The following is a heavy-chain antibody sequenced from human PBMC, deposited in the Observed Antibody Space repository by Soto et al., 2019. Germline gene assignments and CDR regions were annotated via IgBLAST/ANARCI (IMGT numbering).Heavy chain of an antibody. CDR1: GFTLSAYD. V-gene: IGHV3-13*05. D-gene: IGHD2-15*01. CDR3: ARAYSGRLPRRADYYYAMDV. CDR2: LGAADDP. J-gene: IGHJ6*02. Sequence: GGSLRLSCAASGFTLSAYDMHWVRQAEGKGLEWVSALGAADDPYYLVSVKGRFTISRENAKNSLYLQMNNLRAGDTAVYYCARAYSGRLPRRADYYYAMDVWGQGTTVTVSS.